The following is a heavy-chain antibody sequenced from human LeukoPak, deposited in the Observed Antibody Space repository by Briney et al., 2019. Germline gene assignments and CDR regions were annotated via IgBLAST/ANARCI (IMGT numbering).Heavy chain of an antibody. V-gene: IGHV4-30-4*08. Sequence: SQTLSLTCTVSGGSISSGDYYWSWIRQPPGKGLEWIGYIYYSGSTYYNPSLKSRVTISVDTSKNQFSLKLSSVTAADTAVYYCARGVPSSYYDSSGYSWGHGTLVTVSS. J-gene: IGHJ5*01. CDR2: IYYSGST. CDR3: ARGVPSSYYDSSGYS. D-gene: IGHD3-22*01. CDR1: GGSISSGDYY.